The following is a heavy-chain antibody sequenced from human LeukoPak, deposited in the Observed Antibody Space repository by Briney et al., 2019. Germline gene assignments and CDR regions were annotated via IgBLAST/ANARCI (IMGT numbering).Heavy chain of an antibody. Sequence: SETLSLTCTVSGYSISSTYYWGWIRQPPGKGLEWIGRIYHSGSTYDNPSLKSRVTISVDTSKNQFSLRPSSVTAADTAVYYCASVCSSTSCYRDYWGQGTLVTVSS. V-gene: IGHV4-38-2*02. CDR2: IYHSGST. CDR1: GYSISSTYY. CDR3: ASVCSSTSCYRDY. J-gene: IGHJ4*02. D-gene: IGHD2-2*01.